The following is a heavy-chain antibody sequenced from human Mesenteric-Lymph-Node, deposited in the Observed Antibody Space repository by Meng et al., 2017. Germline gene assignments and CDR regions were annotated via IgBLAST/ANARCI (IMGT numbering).Heavy chain of an antibody. CDR3: AAALIGVAGRTWYFDL. V-gene: IGHV5-51*01. J-gene: IGHJ2*01. CDR2: IYPGDYDT. Sequence: GGSLRLSCKGSGYSFTSYWIGWLRQMPGKGLEWMGIIYPGDYDTRYSPSFQGQVTISADKSISTAYLQWSSLKASDTAMYYCAAALIGVAGRTWYFDLWGRGTVVTVSS. D-gene: IGHD6-19*01. CDR1: GYSFTSYW.